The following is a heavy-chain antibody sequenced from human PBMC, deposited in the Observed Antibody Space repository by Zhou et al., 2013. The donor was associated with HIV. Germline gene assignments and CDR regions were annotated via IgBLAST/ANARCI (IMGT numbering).Heavy chain of an antibody. Sequence: QVQLVQSGAEVKKPGASVKVSCKASGYTFTNYDINWVRQATGQGLEWMGWMNPKSGNTGYAQKFQGRFTMTRNTSISTAYMQLSSLRSEDTAVYYCARSPLDYTRHFDPWGRGNPSVTVSS. CDR3: ARSPLDYTRHFDP. D-gene: IGHD3-3*01. CDR2: MNPKSGNT. CDR1: GYTFTNYD. J-gene: IGHJ5*02. V-gene: IGHV1-8*01.